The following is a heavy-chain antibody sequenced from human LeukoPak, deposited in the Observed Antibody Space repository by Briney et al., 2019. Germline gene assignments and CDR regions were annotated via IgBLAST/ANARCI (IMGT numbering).Heavy chain of an antibody. CDR1: GSTVSSNY. D-gene: IGHD4-23*01. Sequence: GASLRLSCAASGSTVSSNYMTWVRQARGKGLEWVSVFSSGGHTYYAHTVKGRFTMSRDTSKTTVDMQMSSLRSEDAAVYYCAIFSYAGNAGGSVGYWGQGTLVTVSS. V-gene: IGHV3-53*05. J-gene: IGHJ4*02. CDR2: FSSGGHT. CDR3: AIFSYAGNAGGSVGY.